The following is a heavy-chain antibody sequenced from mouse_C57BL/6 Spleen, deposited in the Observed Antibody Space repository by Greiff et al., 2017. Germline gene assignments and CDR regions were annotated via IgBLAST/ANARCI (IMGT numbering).Heavy chain of an antibody. V-gene: IGHV1-80*01. D-gene: IGHD2-4*01. CDR2: IYPGDGDT. J-gene: IGHJ4*01. Sequence: VQLVESGAELVKPGASVKISCKASGYAFSSYWMNWVKQRPGKGLEWIGQIYPGDGDTNYNGKFKGKATLTADKSSSTAYMQLSRLTSEDSAVYFCARSELRDYYAMDYWGQGTSVTVSS. CDR3: ARSELRDYYAMDY. CDR1: GYAFSSYW.